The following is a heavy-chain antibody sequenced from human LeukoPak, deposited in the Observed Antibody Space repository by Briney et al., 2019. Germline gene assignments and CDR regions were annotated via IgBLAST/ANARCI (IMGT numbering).Heavy chain of an antibody. D-gene: IGHD6-19*01. CDR1: GYTFTAYY. J-gene: IGHJ3*02. V-gene: IGHV1-2*02. CDR2: INPSSGGT. Sequence: ASVKVSCKTSGYTFTAYYMHWVRQAPGQGLEWMGWINPSSGGTNYAQKFQGRVTMTRDTSISTAYMELSRLRSDDAAVYYCARAEGIAVAGSAFDIWGQGTIVTVSS. CDR3: ARAEGIAVAGSAFDI.